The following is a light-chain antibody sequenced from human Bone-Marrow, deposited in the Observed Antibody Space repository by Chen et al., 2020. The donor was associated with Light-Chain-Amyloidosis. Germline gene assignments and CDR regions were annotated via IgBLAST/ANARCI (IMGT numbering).Light chain of an antibody. CDR2: GSS. Sequence: EIVLQQSPGTLSLSPGEGANLPCRSSQTISTNYLTWYQQKFGQAPRLLIYGSSSRATGIPDRFTGSGTGTDFTLTINRLEPEDFAMYYCQQYGTSPLTFGGGTKVEIK. V-gene: IGKV3-20*01. CDR3: QQYGTSPLT. CDR1: QTISTNY. J-gene: IGKJ4*01.